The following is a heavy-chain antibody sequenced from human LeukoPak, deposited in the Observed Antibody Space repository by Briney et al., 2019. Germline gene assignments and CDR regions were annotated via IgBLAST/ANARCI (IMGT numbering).Heavy chain of an antibody. CDR2: ISGSGGST. CDR3: ATSRGSWPDYFDY. CDR1: GFTFSSYA. V-gene: IGHV3-23*01. Sequence: GGSLRLSCAASGFTFSSYAMSWVRQAPGKGLEWVSAISGSGGSTYYADSVKGRFTISRDNSKNTLYLQMNSLRAEDTAVYYCATSRGSWPDYFDYWGQGTLVTVSS. D-gene: IGHD6-13*01. J-gene: IGHJ4*02.